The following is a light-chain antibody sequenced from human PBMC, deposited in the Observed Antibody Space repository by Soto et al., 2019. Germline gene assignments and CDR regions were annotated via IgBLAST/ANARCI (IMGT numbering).Light chain of an antibody. V-gene: IGKV1-39*01. CDR2: GAS. Sequence: DIQMTQSPSSLSASVGDRVTITCRASQSISSYLNWYQQKPGKSTKLLIYGASSLQSGVPSRFSGSGSGTDVTLTISSLQPEDVATYYCQQRYSTPLSFGGGTKVEIK. CDR3: QQRYSTPLS. J-gene: IGKJ4*01. CDR1: QSISSY.